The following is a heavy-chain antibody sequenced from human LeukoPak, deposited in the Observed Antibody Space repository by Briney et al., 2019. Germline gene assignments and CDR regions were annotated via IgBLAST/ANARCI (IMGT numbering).Heavy chain of an antibody. Sequence: SETLSLTCAVSGYAISSGYYWGWIRQPPGKGLEWIGSIYHSGTTYSNPSLKSRVTMSVNTSKNQFSLKLSSVTAADTAVCYCARGETTAADRREGDAFDVWGQGTIVTVSS. J-gene: IGHJ3*01. D-gene: IGHD4-11*01. CDR1: GYAISSGYY. CDR2: IYHSGTT. CDR3: ARGETTAADRREGDAFDV. V-gene: IGHV4-38-2*01.